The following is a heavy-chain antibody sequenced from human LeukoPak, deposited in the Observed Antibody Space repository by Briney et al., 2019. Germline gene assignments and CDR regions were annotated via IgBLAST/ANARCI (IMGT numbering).Heavy chain of an antibody. Sequence: GGSLRLSCAASGFTFSSYSMNWVRQAPGKGLEWVSSISSSSSYIYYADSVKGRFTISRDNAKNSLYLQMNSLRAEDTAVYYCARGLAAAGTASSWGQGTLVAVSS. CDR3: ARGLAAAGTASS. CDR2: ISSSSSYI. V-gene: IGHV3-21*01. J-gene: IGHJ5*02. D-gene: IGHD6-13*01. CDR1: GFTFSSYS.